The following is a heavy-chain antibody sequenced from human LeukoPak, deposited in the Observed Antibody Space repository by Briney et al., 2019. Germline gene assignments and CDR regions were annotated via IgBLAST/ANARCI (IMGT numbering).Heavy chain of an antibody. V-gene: IGHV1-2*02. J-gene: IGHJ4*02. Sequence: ASVMVSCKASGYTCTGYYMHWVRQAPGQGLEWVGWINPNSGGTNYAQKFQGRVTMTRDTSISTAYMELSRLRSDDTAVYYCARVVATRVGATGLGYWGQGTLVTVSS. D-gene: IGHD1-26*01. CDR2: INPNSGGT. CDR3: ARVVATRVGATGLGY. CDR1: GYTCTGYY.